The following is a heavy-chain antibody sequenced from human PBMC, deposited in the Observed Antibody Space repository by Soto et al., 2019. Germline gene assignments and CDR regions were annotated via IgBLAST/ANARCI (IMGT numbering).Heavy chain of an antibody. CDR2: FYHSATT. V-gene: IGHV4-59*01. CDR1: GGSISSYY. D-gene: IGHD2-8*01. CDR3: ARDPGSSTNGVCPTFGF. J-gene: IGHJ4*02. Sequence: SETLPLTCTVSGGSISSYYWRWIRQPPGKGRECIGHFYHSATTNYSPGLKSPVTISIEQCKNQFSLRLKSVPAADPPVYFCARDPGSSTNGVCPTFGFWGQGLPVTVSS.